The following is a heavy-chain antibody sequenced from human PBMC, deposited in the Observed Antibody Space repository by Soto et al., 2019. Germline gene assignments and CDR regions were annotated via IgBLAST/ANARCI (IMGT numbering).Heavy chain of an antibody. CDR3: AKDQASGQGSFDS. CDR2: ISYDGSNQ. V-gene: IGHV3-30*18. Sequence: GGSLRLSCAASGFTFNIYGMHWVRQAPDKGLEWVALISYDGSNQYYADSVKGRFTISRDNSKNTLFLQMNSLRADDTAVYYCAKDQASGQGSFDSWGQGXLVTVYS. CDR1: GFTFNIYG. J-gene: IGHJ4*02.